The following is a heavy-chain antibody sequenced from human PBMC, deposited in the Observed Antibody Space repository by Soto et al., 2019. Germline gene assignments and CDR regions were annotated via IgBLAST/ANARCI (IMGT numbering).Heavy chain of an antibody. CDR3: SGDQGMGAGYFAL. CDR1: GGSVSSGTYY. CDR2: IYRGSP. V-gene: IGHV4-61*01. J-gene: IGHJ2*01. D-gene: IGHD3-16*01. Sequence: QVQLQESGPGQVKPSETLFLTCTVSGGSVSSGTYYWSWIRQPAGKGLEWMGYIYRGSPNYNPSLEGRATISVDPSRTQFALMLSSVTAADTAVYYCSGDQGMGAGYFALWGRGTLVTVSS.